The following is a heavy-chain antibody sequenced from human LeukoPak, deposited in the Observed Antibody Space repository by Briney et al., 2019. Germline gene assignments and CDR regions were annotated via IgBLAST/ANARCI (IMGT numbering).Heavy chain of an antibody. CDR2: ISSSSSYI. D-gene: IGHD4-17*01. CDR1: GFTFSSYS. V-gene: IGHV3-21*01. Sequence: GSLRLSCAASGFTFSSYSMNWVRQAPGKGLEWVSSISSSSSYIYYADSVKGRFTISRDNAKNSLYLQMNSLRAEDTAVYYCAREGVTTSYRYFQHWGQGTLVTVSS. CDR3: AREGVTTSYRYFQH. J-gene: IGHJ1*01.